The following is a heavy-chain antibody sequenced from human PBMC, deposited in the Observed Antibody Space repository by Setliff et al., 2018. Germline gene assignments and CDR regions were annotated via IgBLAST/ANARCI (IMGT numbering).Heavy chain of an antibody. CDR3: AKSGGDHCCPLYHHYYMDV. CDR2: ISSGSNSI. CDR1: GFTFSIYS. D-gene: IGHD2-21*02. V-gene: IGHV3-48*01. Sequence: PGGSLRLSCAASGFTFSIYSINWVRQAPGKRLEWISYISSGSNSIYYADSVKGRFTISRDNARNSLYLQMDRLRPEDTAVYYCAKSGGDHCCPLYHHYYMDVWGTGTTVTVSS. J-gene: IGHJ6*03.